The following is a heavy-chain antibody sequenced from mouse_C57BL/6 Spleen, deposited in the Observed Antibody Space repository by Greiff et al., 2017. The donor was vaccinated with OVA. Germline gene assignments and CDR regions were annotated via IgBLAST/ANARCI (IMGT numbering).Heavy chain of an antibody. V-gene: IGHV1-76*01. Sequence: VQLKESGAELVRPGASVKLSCKASGYTFTDYYINWVKQRPGQGLEWIARIYPGSGNTYYNEKFKGKATLTAEKSSSTAYMQLSSLTSEDSAVYFCARNWENDYWGQGTTLTVSS. J-gene: IGHJ2*01. CDR3: ARNWENDY. D-gene: IGHD4-1*01. CDR2: IYPGSGNT. CDR1: GYTFTDYY.